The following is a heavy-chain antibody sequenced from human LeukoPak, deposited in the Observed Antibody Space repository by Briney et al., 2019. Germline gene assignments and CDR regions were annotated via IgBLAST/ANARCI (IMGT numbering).Heavy chain of an antibody. CDR3: AGGRGSGSFRFDY. CDR2: IYSGGST. V-gene: IGHV3-53*01. CDR1: GFTVSSNY. J-gene: IGHJ4*02. Sequence: GGSLRLSCAASGFTVSSNYMSWVRQAPGKGLEWVSVIYSGGSTYYADSVKGRFTISRDNSKNTLYLQMNSLTAEDTAVYYCAGGRGSGSFRFDYWGQGTLVTVSS. D-gene: IGHD3-10*01.